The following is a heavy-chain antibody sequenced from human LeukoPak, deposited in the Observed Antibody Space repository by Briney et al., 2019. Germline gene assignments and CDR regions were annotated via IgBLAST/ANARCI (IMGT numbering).Heavy chain of an antibody. V-gene: IGHV4-59*01. CDR3: ARGDYDSSPDSVYMDV. Sequence: SETLSLTCTVSSGSISSYYWSWIRQPPGKGLEWIGYVFYSGSTNYSPSLKRRVTISVDTSKNQFSLKLRSATAADTAVYFCARGDYDSSPDSVYMDVWGKGTTVTVSS. CDR2: VFYSGST. CDR1: SGSISSYY. D-gene: IGHD3-22*01. J-gene: IGHJ6*03.